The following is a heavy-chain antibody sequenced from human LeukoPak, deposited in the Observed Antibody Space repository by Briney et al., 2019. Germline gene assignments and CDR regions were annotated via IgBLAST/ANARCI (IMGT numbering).Heavy chain of an antibody. J-gene: IGHJ4*02. CDR2: IFSDVIRK. CDR1: GFTFSTYG. V-gene: IGHV3-30*12. Sequence: GGSLRLSCATSGFTFSTYGMEWVRQAPGKGLEWVAIIFSDVIRKYYADSVKGRFTISRDISRSTLYLEMNSLSAEDTAVYYCARASGPIKKNRFDQWGQGTLVTVSS. D-gene: IGHD1-26*01. CDR3: ARASGPIKKNRFDQ.